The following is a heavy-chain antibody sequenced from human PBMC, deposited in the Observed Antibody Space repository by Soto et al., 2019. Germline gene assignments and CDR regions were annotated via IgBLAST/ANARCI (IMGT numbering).Heavy chain of an antibody. CDR2: INPNSGGT. CDR1: GYTFTGYY. Sequence: ASVKVSCKASGYTFTGYYMHWVRQAPGQGLEWMGWINPNSGGTNYAQKFQGWVTMTRDTSISTAYMELSRLRSDDTAVYYCARALFYGESDQDAFDIWGQGTMVTVSS. CDR3: ARALFYGESDQDAFDI. V-gene: IGHV1-2*04. D-gene: IGHD4-17*01. J-gene: IGHJ3*02.